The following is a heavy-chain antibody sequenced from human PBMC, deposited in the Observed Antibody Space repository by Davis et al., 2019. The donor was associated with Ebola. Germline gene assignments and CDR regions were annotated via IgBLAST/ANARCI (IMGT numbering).Heavy chain of an antibody. CDR1: GFTFSSYS. CDR3: AKDRCSSRRCQDFYYGMDV. D-gene: IGHD2-2*01. Sequence: GESLKISCAASGFTFSSYSMNWVRQAPGKGLEWVSSISSSSSYIYYADSVKGRFTISRDNSKETLYLQVNSLRAEDTAVYYCAKDRCSSRRCQDFYYGMDVWGQGTTVTVSS. J-gene: IGHJ6*02. CDR2: ISSSSSYI. V-gene: IGHV3-21*01.